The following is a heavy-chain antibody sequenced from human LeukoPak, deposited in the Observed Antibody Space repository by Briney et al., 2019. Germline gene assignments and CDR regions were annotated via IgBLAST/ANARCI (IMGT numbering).Heavy chain of an antibody. J-gene: IGHJ3*02. V-gene: IGHV4-30-4*01. CDR2: IYYSGST. Sequence: SETLSLTCTVSGGSISSGDYYWSWIRQPPGKGLEWIGYIYYSGSTYYNPSLKSRVTISVDTSKNQFSLKLSSVTAADTAVYYCARQPWDDGDAFDIWGQGTMVTVSS. CDR3: ARQPWDDGDAFDI. D-gene: IGHD1-26*01. CDR1: GGSISSGDYY.